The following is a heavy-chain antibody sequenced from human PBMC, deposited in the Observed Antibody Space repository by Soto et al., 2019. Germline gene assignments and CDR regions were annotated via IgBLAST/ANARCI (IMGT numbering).Heavy chain of an antibody. CDR1: GFTFSSYW. Sequence: GGSLRLSCAASGFTFSSYWMHWVRQAPGKGLVWVSRVTSDGSSTTYAASVKGRFTISRDNAKNTLYLQMSGLRAEDTGVYYCARDPRASGNSHFDCWGQGTLVTVSS. CDR2: VTSDGSST. V-gene: IGHV3-74*01. J-gene: IGHJ4*02. CDR3: ARDPRASGNSHFDC. D-gene: IGHD6-13*01.